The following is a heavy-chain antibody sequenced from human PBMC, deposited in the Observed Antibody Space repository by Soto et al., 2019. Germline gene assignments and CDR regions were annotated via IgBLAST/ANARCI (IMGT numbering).Heavy chain of an antibody. J-gene: IGHJ4*02. D-gene: IGHD3-22*01. CDR3: ARDQTDSGGYSDS. V-gene: IGHV3-33*01. Sequence: GGSLRLSCEASGFTFSTYGMHWVRQAPGKGLEWVAIIWNDGSNEYYADSVNGRFTISRDNSKNTLYLQLRNLRAEDSAVYFCARDQTDSGGYSDSWGQGTLVTVSS. CDR2: IWNDGSNE. CDR1: GFTFSTYG.